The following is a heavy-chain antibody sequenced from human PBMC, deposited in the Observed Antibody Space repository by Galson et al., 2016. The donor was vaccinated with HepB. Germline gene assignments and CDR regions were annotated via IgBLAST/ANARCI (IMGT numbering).Heavy chain of an antibody. CDR3: ARGRWNHGHY. CDR1: GYTFNDYY. V-gene: IGHV1-2*06. D-gene: IGHD1-14*01. J-gene: IGHJ4*02. Sequence: SVKVSCKASGYTFNDYYMHWVRQAPGGGLEWMGRIDPERGDTVFAQSFQGRVTLTTDTSISTGYMELSSLRSDDTAVYYCARGRWNHGHYWGQGTLVTVSS. CDR2: IDPERGDT.